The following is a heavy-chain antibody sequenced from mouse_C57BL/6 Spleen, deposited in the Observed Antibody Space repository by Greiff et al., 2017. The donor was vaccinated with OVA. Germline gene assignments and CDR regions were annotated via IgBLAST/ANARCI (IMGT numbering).Heavy chain of an antibody. CDR2: IYPGDGDT. CDR3: ARAPLDGYYAMDY. Sequence: QVQLKESGAELVKPGASVKISCKASGYAFSSYWMNWVKQRPGKGLEWIGQIYPGDGDTNYNGKFKGKATLTADKSSSTAYMQLSSLTSEDSAVYFCARAPLDGYYAMDYWGQGTSVTVSS. D-gene: IGHD2-3*01. V-gene: IGHV1-80*01. CDR1: GYAFSSYW. J-gene: IGHJ4*01.